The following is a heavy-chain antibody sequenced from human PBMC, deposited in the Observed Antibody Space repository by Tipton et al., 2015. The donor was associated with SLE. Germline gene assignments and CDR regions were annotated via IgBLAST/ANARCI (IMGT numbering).Heavy chain of an antibody. Sequence: TLSLTCTVSGGSISSHYWSWIRQPPGKGLEWIGYIYYSGSTYYNPSLKSRVTISVDTSKNQFSLKLSSVTAADTAVYYCAGLRVTSDAFDIWGQGTMVTVAS. CDR1: GGSISSHY. V-gene: IGHV4-59*06. CDR2: IYYSGST. J-gene: IGHJ3*02. D-gene: IGHD2-21*02. CDR3: AGLRVTSDAFDI.